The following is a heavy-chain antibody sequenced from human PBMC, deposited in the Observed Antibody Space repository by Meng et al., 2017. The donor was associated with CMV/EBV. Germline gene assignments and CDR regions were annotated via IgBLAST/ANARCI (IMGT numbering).Heavy chain of an antibody. Sequence: GESLKISCAASGFTFSSYGMHWVRQAPGKGLEWVAFIRYDGSNKYYADSVKGRFTISRDNSKNTLYLQMNSLRAEDTAVYYCANVAQSPGWEPHHYYYGMDVWGQGTTVTVSS. D-gene: IGHD1-26*01. CDR3: ANVAQSPGWEPHHYYYGMDV. CDR1: GFTFSSYG. CDR2: IRYDGSNK. V-gene: IGHV3-30*02. J-gene: IGHJ6*02.